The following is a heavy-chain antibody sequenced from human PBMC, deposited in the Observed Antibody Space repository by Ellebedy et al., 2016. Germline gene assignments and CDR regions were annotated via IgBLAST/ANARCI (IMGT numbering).Heavy chain of an antibody. CDR3: ARDWGYNYDLLLDF. Sequence: ASVKVSCXASGYTFTTYDISWVRQAPGQGHEWMGWISTYSGNRNYAQNLQGRVTLTTESSTGTAYMELRSLRSDDTAVYYCARDWGYNYDLLLDFWGQGTPVTVSS. CDR2: ISTYSGNR. D-gene: IGHD3-22*01. V-gene: IGHV1-18*01. CDR1: GYTFTTYD. J-gene: IGHJ4*02.